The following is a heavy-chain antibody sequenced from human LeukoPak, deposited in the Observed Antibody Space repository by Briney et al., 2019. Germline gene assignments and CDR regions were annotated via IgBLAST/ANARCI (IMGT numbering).Heavy chain of an antibody. J-gene: IGHJ4*02. V-gene: IGHV4-59*01. CDR2: IYYSGST. CDR3: ARASLGYCSSTSCYAFDY. CDR1: GGSISSYY. D-gene: IGHD2-2*01. Sequence: SETLSLTCTVSGGSISSYYWSWIRQPPGKGLEWIGYIYYSGSTNYNPSLKSRVTISVDTSKNQFSLKLSSVTAADTAVYYCARASLGYCSSTSCYAFDYWGQGTLVTVSS.